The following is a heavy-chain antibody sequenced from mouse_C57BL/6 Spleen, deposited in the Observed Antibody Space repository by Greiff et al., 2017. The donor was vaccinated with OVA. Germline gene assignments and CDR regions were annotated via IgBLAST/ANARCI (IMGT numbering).Heavy chain of an antibody. CDR2: IHPNSGST. J-gene: IGHJ4*01. D-gene: IGHD2-4*01. CDR3: ASRRYYDYDAYAMDY. CDR1: GYTFTSYW. Sequence: QVQLQQPGAELVKPGASVKLSCKASGYTFTSYWMHWVKQRPGQGLEWIGMIHPNSGSTNYNEKFKSKATLTVDKSSSTAYMQLSSLTSEDSAVYYCASRRYYDYDAYAMDYWGQGTSVTVSS. V-gene: IGHV1-64*01.